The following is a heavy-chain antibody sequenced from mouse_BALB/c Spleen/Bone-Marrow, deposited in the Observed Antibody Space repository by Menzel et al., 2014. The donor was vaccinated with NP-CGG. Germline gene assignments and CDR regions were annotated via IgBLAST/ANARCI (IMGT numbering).Heavy chain of an antibody. J-gene: IGHJ2*01. CDR1: GFNIKDTY. CDR3: ARYRLGTYLDY. CDR2: IDAANGNT. Sequence: EVQLQQSGAELVKTGASVKLSCTASGFNIKDTYMHWVQQRPEQGLQWIGKIDAANGNTKYDHKFQGKATTTADTSSNTAYLQLSSLTSEDTAVYYCARYRLGTYLDYWGQGTTLTGSS. D-gene: IGHD1-2*01. V-gene: IGHV14-3*02.